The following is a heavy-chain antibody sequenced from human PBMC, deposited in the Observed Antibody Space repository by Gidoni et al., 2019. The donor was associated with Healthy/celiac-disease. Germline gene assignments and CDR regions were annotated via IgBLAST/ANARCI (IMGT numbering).Heavy chain of an antibody. CDR3: AKDLVPDYYDSSGYYYDAFDI. CDR2: ISGSGGST. V-gene: IGHV3-23*01. J-gene: IGHJ3*02. CDR1: GFTFSSYA. D-gene: IGHD3-22*01. Sequence: EVQLLESAGGLVQPGGSLGLSCPASGFTFSSYAMSGVRQAPGKGLEWVSAISGSGGSTYYADSVKGRFTISRDNSKNTLYLQMNSLRAEDTAVYYCAKDLVPDYYDSSGYYYDAFDIWGQGTMVTVSS.